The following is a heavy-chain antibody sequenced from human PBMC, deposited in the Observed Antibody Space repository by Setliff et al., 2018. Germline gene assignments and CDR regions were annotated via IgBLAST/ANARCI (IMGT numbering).Heavy chain of an antibody. D-gene: IGHD2-15*01. CDR3: ARSLDCSGGSCYPIDAFDI. CDR1: GGSISTNTCF. CDR2: TYYSGDA. J-gene: IGHJ3*02. Sequence: SETLSLTCTVSGGSISTNTCFWGWIRQSPGKGLEWIGNTYYSGDAYYNPSLQSRVTISVDTSKNQFSLKLSSVTAADTAVYYCARSLDCSGGSCYPIDAFDIWGQGTMVTVSS. V-gene: IGHV4-39*07.